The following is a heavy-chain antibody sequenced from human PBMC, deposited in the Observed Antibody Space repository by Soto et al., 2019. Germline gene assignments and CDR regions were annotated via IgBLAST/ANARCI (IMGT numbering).Heavy chain of an antibody. CDR3: AKDHVVGIPVYYFDY. D-gene: IGHD1-26*01. CDR2: IRNNGGST. J-gene: IGHJ4*02. CDR1: GFTFSDYA. Sequence: GGSLRLSCAASGFTFSDYAMSWVRQAPGKGLEWVSTIRNNGGSTYYADSVKGRFTISRDNSKNTLYLQMNGLRAEDTAIYYCAKDHVVGIPVYYFDYWGQGTLVTVSS. V-gene: IGHV3-23*01.